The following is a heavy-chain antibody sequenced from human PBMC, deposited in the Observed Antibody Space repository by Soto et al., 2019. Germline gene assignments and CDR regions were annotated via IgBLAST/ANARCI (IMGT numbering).Heavy chain of an antibody. CDR3: ARDFWSGYYTYNWFDP. Sequence: PGGSLRLSCAASGFTFSSYSMNWVRQAPGKGLEWVSSISSSSSYIYYADSVKGRFTISRDNAKNSLYLQMNSLRAEDTAVYYCARDFWSGYYTYNWFDPWGQGTLVTVSS. D-gene: IGHD3-3*01. V-gene: IGHV3-21*01. CDR1: GFTFSSYS. J-gene: IGHJ5*02. CDR2: ISSSSSYI.